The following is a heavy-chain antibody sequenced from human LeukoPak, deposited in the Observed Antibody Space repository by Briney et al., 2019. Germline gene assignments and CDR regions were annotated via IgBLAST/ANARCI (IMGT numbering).Heavy chain of an antibody. Sequence: SETLSLTCAVYGGSFSGYYWSWIRQPPGKGLEWIGEINHSGSTNYNPSLKSRVAISVDTSKNQFSLKLSSVTAADTAVYYCARSRYYGSGKHGMDVWGQGTTVTVSS. D-gene: IGHD3-10*01. V-gene: IGHV4-34*01. CDR1: GGSFSGYY. J-gene: IGHJ6*02. CDR3: ARSRYYGSGKHGMDV. CDR2: INHSGST.